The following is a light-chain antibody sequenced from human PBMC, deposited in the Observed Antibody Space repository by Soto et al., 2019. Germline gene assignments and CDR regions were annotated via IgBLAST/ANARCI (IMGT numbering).Light chain of an antibody. J-gene: IGLJ1*01. Sequence: QSVLTQPASVSGSPGQSITISCTGTSSDVGSYNLVSWYQHHPGKAPKLMIYVVGKRPSGVSSRFSGSKSGNTASLTISGLQDEDEADYYCCSYAGSGTPYVFGTGTKLTVL. CDR3: CSYAGSGTPYV. V-gene: IGLV2-23*02. CDR1: SSDVGSYNL. CDR2: VVG.